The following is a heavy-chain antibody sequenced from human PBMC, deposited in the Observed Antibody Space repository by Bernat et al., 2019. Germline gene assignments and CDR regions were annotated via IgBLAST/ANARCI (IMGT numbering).Heavy chain of an antibody. CDR2: IRNKAYGGTT. Sequence: DVQLVESGGGLVQPGRSLRLSCTPSGFIFGDYAMSWFRQAPGKGLEWVGFIRNKAYGGTTDYAASVKGRFTISRDDSKSIAYLKMNSLKTEDTAVYYCTRDEYGSGSVAFDYWGQGTLVTVSS. CDR3: TRDEYGSGSVAFDY. D-gene: IGHD3-10*01. J-gene: IGHJ4*02. CDR1: GFIFGDYA. V-gene: IGHV3-49*03.